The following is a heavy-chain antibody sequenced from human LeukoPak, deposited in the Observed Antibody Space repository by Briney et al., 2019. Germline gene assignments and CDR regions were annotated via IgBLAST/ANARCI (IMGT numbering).Heavy chain of an antibody. CDR1: GFTFSSYA. CDR3: EKDLGGSGDYRPY. CDR2: ISGSDGST. D-gene: IGHD2-21*02. J-gene: IGHJ4*02. Sequence: GGPLRLSCAASGFTFSSYAMSWVRQAPGKGLEWVSAISGSDGSTYYADSVEGRFTISRDNSKNTLYLQMNSLSAEDTAVYYCEKDLGGSGDYRPYWGQGSVVTVSS. V-gene: IGHV3-23*01.